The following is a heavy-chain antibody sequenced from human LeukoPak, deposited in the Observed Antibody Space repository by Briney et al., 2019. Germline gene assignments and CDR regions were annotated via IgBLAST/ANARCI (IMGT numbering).Heavy chain of an antibody. Sequence: GESLKISCKGSGYSFTTYWIAWLRLMPGKGLEWMETIYPGDSETRYSTSFQGQVTISADKSISTAYLQWSSLKASVTAIYYCARQQYLAFDIWGQGTMVTVSS. CDR3: ARQQYLAFDI. D-gene: IGHD2/OR15-2a*01. V-gene: IGHV5-51*01. CDR1: GYSFTTYW. J-gene: IGHJ3*02. CDR2: IYPGDSET.